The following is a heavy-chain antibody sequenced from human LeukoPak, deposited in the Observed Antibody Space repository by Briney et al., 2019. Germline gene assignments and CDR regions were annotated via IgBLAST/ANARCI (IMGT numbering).Heavy chain of an antibody. CDR2: MKTDGTRI. Sequence: GGSLRLSCAASGFRFSNSWMYWVRQGPGKGPVWVSRMKTDGTRIEYADSVKGRFTISRDNAKNTLFLQMSSLRVEDTAVYYCTRGADHGGSYYPDWGQGTRVTVSS. J-gene: IGHJ4*02. CDR1: GFRFSNSW. D-gene: IGHD3-10*01. V-gene: IGHV3-74*01. CDR3: TRGADHGGSYYPD.